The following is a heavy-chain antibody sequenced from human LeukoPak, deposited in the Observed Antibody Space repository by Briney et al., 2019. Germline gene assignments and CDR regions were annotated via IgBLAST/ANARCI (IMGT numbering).Heavy chain of an antibody. CDR2: ISGSGGST. J-gene: IGHJ4*02. CDR3: AKVIVVVVAAEAFDY. V-gene: IGHV3-23*01. D-gene: IGHD2-15*01. Sequence: PGGSLRLSCAASGFTFSSYAMSWVRQAPGKGLEWVSAISGSGGSTYYAASVKGRFTISRDNSKNTLYLQMNSLRAEDTAVYYCAKVIVVVVAAEAFDYWGQGTLVTVSS. CDR1: GFTFSSYA.